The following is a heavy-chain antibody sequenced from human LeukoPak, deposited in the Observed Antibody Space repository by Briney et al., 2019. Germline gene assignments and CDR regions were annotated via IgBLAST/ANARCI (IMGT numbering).Heavy chain of an antibody. D-gene: IGHD3-3*01. Sequence: ASVTVSCKASGGTFSSYAISWVRQAPGQGLEWMGRIIPILGIANYAQKFQGRVTITADKSTSTAYMELSSLRSEDTAVYYCARDHRDFWSGYSFSWGQGTLVTVSS. CDR3: ARDHRDFWSGYSFS. J-gene: IGHJ4*02. CDR2: IIPILGIA. CDR1: GGTFSSYA. V-gene: IGHV1-69*04.